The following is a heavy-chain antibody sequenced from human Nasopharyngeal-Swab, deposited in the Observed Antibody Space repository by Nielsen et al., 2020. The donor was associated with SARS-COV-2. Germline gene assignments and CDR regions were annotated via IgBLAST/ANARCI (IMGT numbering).Heavy chain of an antibody. J-gene: IGHJ4*02. CDR2: INHSGSI. D-gene: IGHD1-20*01. CDR1: GGSFSGYY. V-gene: IGHV4-34*01. Sequence: SETLSLTCAVYGGSFSGYYWSWIRQAPGKGREWIGEINHSGSINYNLSLKSRVTISVETSKNQFSLKLSSVTAADTAVYYCARGRGITVTTPSPVFDYWGQGTLVTVSS. CDR3: ARGRGITVTTPSPVFDY.